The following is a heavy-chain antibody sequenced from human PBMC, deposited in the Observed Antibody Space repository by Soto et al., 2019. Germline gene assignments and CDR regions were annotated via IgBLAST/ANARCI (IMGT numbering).Heavy chain of an antibody. J-gene: IGHJ6*03. V-gene: IGHV4-31*03. CDR3: ARGVPSIAARHPRYYYMDV. CDR2: IYYSGST. CDR1: GGSISSGGYY. D-gene: IGHD6-6*01. Sequence: PSETLSLTCTVSGGSISSGGYYWSWIRQHPGKGLEWIGYIYYSGSTYYNPSLKSRVTISVDTSKNQFSLKLSSVTAADTAVYYCARGVPSIAARHPRYYYMDVWGKGTTVIVSS.